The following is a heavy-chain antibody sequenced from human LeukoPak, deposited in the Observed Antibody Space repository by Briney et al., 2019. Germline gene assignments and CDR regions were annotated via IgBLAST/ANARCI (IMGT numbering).Heavy chain of an antibody. CDR3: ARVKYGYYGNNWFDP. D-gene: IGHD4-17*01. Sequence: ASVKVSCKASGYTFTSYGISWVRQAPGQGLEWMGWISAYNGNTNYAQKLQGRVTMTTDTSTSTAYMELRSLRSDDTAVYYCARVKYGYYGNNWFDPWGQGTLVTVSS. J-gene: IGHJ5*02. CDR1: GYTFTSYG. V-gene: IGHV1-18*01. CDR2: ISAYNGNT.